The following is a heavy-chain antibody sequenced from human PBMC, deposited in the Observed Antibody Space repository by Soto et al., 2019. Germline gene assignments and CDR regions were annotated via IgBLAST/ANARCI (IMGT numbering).Heavy chain of an antibody. CDR3: GGAIWYCEY. Sequence: TSETLSLTCTVSGGSINNHYWSWIRQPPGKGLEWIGYIYYSGTTNYNPSLKGRVTISVDTSKNQFSLNLTSLTAADTATYYCGGAIWYCEYGGQGPLVPVSS. D-gene: IGHD2-21*01. CDR1: GGSINNHY. V-gene: IGHV4-59*11. CDR2: IYYSGTT. J-gene: IGHJ4*02.